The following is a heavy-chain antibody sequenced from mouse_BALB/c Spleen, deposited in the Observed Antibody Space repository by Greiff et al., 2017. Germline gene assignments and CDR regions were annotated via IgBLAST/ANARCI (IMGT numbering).Heavy chain of an antibody. CDR1: GFTFSSYA. V-gene: IGHV5-6-5*01. CDR2: ISSGGST. CDR3: ARAYYRYDGWFAY. J-gene: IGHJ3*01. Sequence: EVQLVESGGGLVKPGGSLKLSCAASGFTFSSYAMSWVRQTPEKRLEWVASISSGGSTYYPDSVKGRFTISRDNARNILYLQMSSLRSEDTAMYYCARAYYRYDGWFAYWGQGTLVTVSA. D-gene: IGHD2-14*01.